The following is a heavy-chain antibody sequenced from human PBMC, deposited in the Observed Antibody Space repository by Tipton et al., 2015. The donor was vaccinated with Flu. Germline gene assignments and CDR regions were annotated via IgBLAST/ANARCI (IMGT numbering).Heavy chain of an antibody. CDR1: GLTFSEAW. D-gene: IGHD1-26*01. Sequence: GSLRLSCVASGLTFSEAWMSWVRQAPGKGLEWVGRIKSKTDSGTRDFAAPVKGRFSISRDDSKNTLYPQMNSLKIEDTAVYYCTAGVGATDHDYWGQGTLVTVSS. CDR2: IKSKTDSGTR. J-gene: IGHJ4*02. V-gene: IGHV3-15*01. CDR3: TAGVGATDHDY.